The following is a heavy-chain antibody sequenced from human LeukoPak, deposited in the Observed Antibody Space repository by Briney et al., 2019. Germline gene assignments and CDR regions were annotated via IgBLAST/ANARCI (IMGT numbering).Heavy chain of an antibody. V-gene: IGHV3-23*01. CDR1: GFTFSNFL. Sequence: GGSLRLSCAASGFTFSNFLMTWVRQAPGKGPEWVSAISGSGGDTYYADSVKGRFTISRDNSKNTLYLQMNSLRAEDTAVYYCARDPPYSSGWYGDFDYWGQGTLVTVSS. CDR3: ARDPPYSSGWYGDFDY. CDR2: ISGSGGDT. J-gene: IGHJ4*02. D-gene: IGHD6-19*01.